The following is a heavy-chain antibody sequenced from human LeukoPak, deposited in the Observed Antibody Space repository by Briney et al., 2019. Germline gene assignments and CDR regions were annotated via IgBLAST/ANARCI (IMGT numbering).Heavy chain of an antibody. J-gene: IGHJ6*02. CDR1: GGSISSYY. V-gene: IGHV4-59*08. D-gene: IGHD3-9*01. Sequence: KSSETLSLTCTVSGGSISSYYWSWIRQPPGKGLDWIGYIYYSGSTNYKPSLKSRVTISVDTSKNQFSLKLSSVTAADTAVYYCARHFDTTGYYDILTGYYGAPYYYYGMDVWGQGTTVTVSS. CDR2: IYYSGST. CDR3: ARHFDTTGYYDILTGYYGAPYYYYGMDV.